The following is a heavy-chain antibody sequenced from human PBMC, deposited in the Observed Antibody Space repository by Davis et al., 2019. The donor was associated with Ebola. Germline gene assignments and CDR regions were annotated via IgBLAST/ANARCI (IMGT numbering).Heavy chain of an antibody. V-gene: IGHV3-23*01. J-gene: IGHJ4*02. Sequence: GGSLRLSCAATGFTFSSYAMSWVRQAPGKGLQWVSTLSSSGGSTYYADSVKGRCTISRDNSKNTLYLQMSSLRAEDTAVYYCAKGGTTGFLLFDYWGQGTLVTVSS. D-gene: IGHD3-10*01. CDR1: GFTFSSYA. CDR3: AKGGTTGFLLFDY. CDR2: LSSSGGST.